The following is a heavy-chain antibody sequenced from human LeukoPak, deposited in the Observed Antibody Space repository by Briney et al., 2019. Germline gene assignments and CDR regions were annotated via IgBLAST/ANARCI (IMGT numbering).Heavy chain of an antibody. V-gene: IGHV3-23*01. CDR3: AKGGSGSYNYYYYYYMDV. CDR2: IGYSGSDT. D-gene: IGHD3-10*01. CDR1: GFTLSSYE. Sequence: GGSLRLSCIVSGFTLSSYEMTWFRQAPGKGLEWVSSIGYSGSDTHYADSVKGRFTISRDNSKNTLYLQMNSLRAEDTAVYYCAKGGSGSYNYYYYYYMDVWGKGTTVTISS. J-gene: IGHJ6*03.